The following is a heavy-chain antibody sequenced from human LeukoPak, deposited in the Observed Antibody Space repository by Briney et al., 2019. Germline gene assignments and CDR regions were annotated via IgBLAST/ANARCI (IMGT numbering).Heavy chain of an antibody. J-gene: IGHJ2*01. Sequence: PGGSLRLSCAASGFTFSSYGMHWVRQVPGKGLEWVAVIWYDGINKYYADSVKGRFTISRDNSKNTLYLQMNSLRAEDTAVYYCAKLGARGVLLHWYFDLWGRGTLVTVSS. V-gene: IGHV3-33*06. CDR1: GFTFSSYG. CDR2: IWYDGINK. D-gene: IGHD2-15*01. CDR3: AKLGARGVLLHWYFDL.